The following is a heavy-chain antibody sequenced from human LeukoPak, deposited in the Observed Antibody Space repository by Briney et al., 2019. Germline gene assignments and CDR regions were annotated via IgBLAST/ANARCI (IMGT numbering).Heavy chain of an antibody. V-gene: IGHV4-59*08. D-gene: IGHD3-10*01. J-gene: IGHJ3*02. CDR3: ARLGQYYYDAFDI. CDR2: IYYSGST. Sequence: GSLRLSCAASGFTFSSYAMSWVRQAPGKGLEWIGYIYYSGSTNYNPSLKSRVTISVDTSKNQFSLKLSSVTAADTAVYYCARLGQYYYDAFDIWGQGTRVTVSS. CDR1: GFTFSSYA.